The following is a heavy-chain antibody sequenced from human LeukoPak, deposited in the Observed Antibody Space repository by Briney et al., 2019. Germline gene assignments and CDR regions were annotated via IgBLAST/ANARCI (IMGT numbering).Heavy chain of an antibody. Sequence: GGSLRLSCAASGFTFSSYAMHWVRQAPGKGLEWVAVISYDGSNKYYADSVKGRFTLSRDNSKNTLYLQMNSLRAEDTAVYYCARTRAAGSYPEDYFDYWGQGTLVTVSS. CDR1: GFTFSSYA. J-gene: IGHJ4*02. V-gene: IGHV3-30*04. CDR2: ISYDGSNK. D-gene: IGHD6-13*01. CDR3: ARTRAAGSYPEDYFDY.